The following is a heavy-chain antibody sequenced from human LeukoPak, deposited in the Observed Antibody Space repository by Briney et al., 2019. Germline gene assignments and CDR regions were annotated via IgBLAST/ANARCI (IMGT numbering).Heavy chain of an antibody. CDR3: ARDFVVVTAIHNFDY. CDR1: GYTFTSYG. Sequence: GASVKVSCKASGYTFTSYGISWVRQAPGQGLEWMGWISAYNGNTNYAQKLQGRVTMTTDTSTSTAYMELRSLRSDDTAVYYCARDFVVVTAIHNFDYWGQGTLVTVSS. D-gene: IGHD2-21*02. CDR2: ISAYNGNT. V-gene: IGHV1-18*01. J-gene: IGHJ4*02.